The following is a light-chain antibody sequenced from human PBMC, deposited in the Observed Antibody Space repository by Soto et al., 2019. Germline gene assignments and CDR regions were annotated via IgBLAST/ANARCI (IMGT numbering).Light chain of an antibody. V-gene: IGLV3-21*04. CDR2: XXX. CDR3: QVWDSGKGV. Sequence: SYELTQPPSVSVAPGKTARITCGGNNIGSKSVHWYQQKPGQAPVLVIXXXXXXXXXXXXXXXXXXSGNTATLTISRVEAXXXXDYYCQVWDSGKGVFGGGTKLTVL. J-gene: IGLJ3*02. CDR1: NIGSKS.